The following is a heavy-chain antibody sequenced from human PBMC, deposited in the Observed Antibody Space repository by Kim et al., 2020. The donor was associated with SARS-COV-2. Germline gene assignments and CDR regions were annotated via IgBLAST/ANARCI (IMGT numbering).Heavy chain of an antibody. J-gene: IGHJ4*02. V-gene: IGHV4-59*08. D-gene: IGHD3-9*01. CDR3: ARQTVTGYQLGRYYFDY. CDR2: IYNSGGT. CDR1: GGSISSYY. Sequence: SETLSLTCTVAGGSISSYYWSWIRQPPWKGLGWIGYIYNSGGTKSNPSLKSRVTISVDTSKNQFSLKMSSVTATDTAVYYCARQTVTGYQLGRYYFDYWGPGTPVTVSS.